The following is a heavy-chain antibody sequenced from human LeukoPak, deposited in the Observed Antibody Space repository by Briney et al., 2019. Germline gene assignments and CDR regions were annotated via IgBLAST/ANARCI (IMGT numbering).Heavy chain of an antibody. V-gene: IGHV1-8*01. CDR2: MNPNSGNT. Sequence: ASVKVSCKASGYTFTSYDINWVRQATGQGLEWMGWMNPNSGNTGYAQKFQGRVTMTRNTSISTAYMELSSLRSEDTAVYYCARQSKTYYYDSSGYDYWGQGTLVTVSS. J-gene: IGHJ4*02. CDR1: GYTFTSYD. D-gene: IGHD3-22*01. CDR3: ARQSKTYYYDSSGYDY.